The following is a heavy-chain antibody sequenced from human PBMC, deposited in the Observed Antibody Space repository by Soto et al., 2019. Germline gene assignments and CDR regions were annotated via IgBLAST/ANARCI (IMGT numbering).Heavy chain of an antibody. D-gene: IGHD1-1*01. V-gene: IGHV3-30*18. CDR2: ISNDGTTV. J-gene: IGHJ5*02. CDR1: GFNFRDYG. Sequence: QVEVVESGGGVVQPGKSLRLSCAASGFNFRDYGMHWVRQAPGKGLEWVAGISNDGTTVNYGDSVKGRFTISRDNXXSTLDPQXXXLRXEDTAMYYCAKDPXRLEYWFDPWGQGTLVTVSS. CDR3: AKDPXRLEYWFDP.